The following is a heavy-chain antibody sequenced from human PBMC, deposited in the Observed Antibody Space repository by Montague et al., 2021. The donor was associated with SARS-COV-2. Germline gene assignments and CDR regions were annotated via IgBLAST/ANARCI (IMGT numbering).Heavy chain of an antibody. CDR1: GDSITPYGYSIGGYF. CDR2: TYSNGNF. D-gene: IGHD2/OR15-2a*01. Sequence: SETLSLTCSVSGDSITPYGYSIGGYFWRWIRQPAGKGLEWIGRTYSNGNFDYNPSINSRVSLSMDSSKQEFSMRLISVTAADTAVYYCAGDAYYFGPGRGKRGALDPWGQGILVTVSS. CDR3: AGDAYYFGPGRGKRGALDP. J-gene: IGHJ5*02. V-gene: IGHV4-4*07.